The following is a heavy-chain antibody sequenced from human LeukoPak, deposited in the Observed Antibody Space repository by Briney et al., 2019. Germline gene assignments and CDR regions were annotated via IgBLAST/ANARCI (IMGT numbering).Heavy chain of an antibody. CDR1: GGSISSSSYY. Sequence: SETLSLTCTVSGGSISSSSYYWGWIRQPPGKGLEWIGSIYYSGSTYYNPSLKSRVTISVDTSKSQFSLKLSSVTAADTAVYYCARETERYSSSWYTDNYFDYWGQGTLVTVSS. D-gene: IGHD6-13*01. J-gene: IGHJ4*02. V-gene: IGHV4-39*07. CDR2: IYYSGST. CDR3: ARETERYSSSWYTDNYFDY.